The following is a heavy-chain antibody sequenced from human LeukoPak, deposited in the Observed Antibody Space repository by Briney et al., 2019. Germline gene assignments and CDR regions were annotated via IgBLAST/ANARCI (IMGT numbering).Heavy chain of an antibody. D-gene: IGHD2-2*01. CDR3: ARFSVRYCSSTSCYRAFDI. J-gene: IGHJ3*02. V-gene: IGHV3-21*01. CDR2: ISSSSTYI. Sequence: PGGSLRLSCAASGFTFSIYSVTWVRQAPGKGLEWVSSISSSSTYIYYADSLKGRFTISRDNAKNSLSLQMNSLRAEDTAVYYCARFSVRYCSSTSCYRAFDIWGQGTMVTVSS. CDR1: GFTFSIYS.